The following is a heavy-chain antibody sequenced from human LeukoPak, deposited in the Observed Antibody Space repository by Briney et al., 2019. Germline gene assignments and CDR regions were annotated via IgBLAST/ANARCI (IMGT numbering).Heavy chain of an antibody. Sequence: KPSETLSLTCTVSGGSISSSSYYWGWIRQPPGKGLEWIGSIYYSGSTYYNPSFKSRVTISVDTSKNQFSLKLSSVTAADTAVYYCARVNPAANEYDYWGQGTLVTVSS. V-gene: IGHV4-39*07. D-gene: IGHD6-13*01. J-gene: IGHJ4*02. CDR1: GGSISSSSYY. CDR2: IYYSGST. CDR3: ARVNPAANEYDY.